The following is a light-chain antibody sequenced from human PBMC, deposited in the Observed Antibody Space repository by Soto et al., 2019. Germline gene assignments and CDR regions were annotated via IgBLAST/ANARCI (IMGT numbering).Light chain of an antibody. CDR2: EAS. V-gene: IGKV3-11*01. CDR1: QSVSSY. J-gene: IGKJ1*01. CDR3: QQYKNWPPWT. Sequence: EIVFTQSPPPLSLSPGERAALSCRASQSVSSYLAWYQQQPPQAPSLLPYEASNRATSIPARFSGSGSGTEFTLTISSMQSEDFAVYYGQQYKNWPPWTFGQGTKVDIK.